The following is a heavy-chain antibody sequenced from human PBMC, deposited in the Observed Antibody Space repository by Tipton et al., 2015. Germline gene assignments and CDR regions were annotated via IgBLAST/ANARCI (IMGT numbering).Heavy chain of an antibody. CDR1: GFTFSDYN. CDR2: ISSSGDIT. Sequence: SLRLSCAASGFTFSDYNMDWVRLAPGKGLEWVSFISSSGDITYYADSVKRRFTISRDNVKNSLYLQMNSLRDEDTAIYYCARSRDYYETSVSLAYWGQGTLVTVSS. D-gene: IGHD3-22*01. CDR3: ARSRDYYETSVSLAY. V-gene: IGHV3-48*02. J-gene: IGHJ4*02.